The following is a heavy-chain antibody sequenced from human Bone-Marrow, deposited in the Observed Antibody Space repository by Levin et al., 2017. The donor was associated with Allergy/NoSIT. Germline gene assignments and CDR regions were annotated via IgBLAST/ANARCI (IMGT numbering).Heavy chain of an antibody. CDR3: AKDSRAAAGIWWFDP. Sequence: SLKISCAASGFTFDDYAMHWVRQAPGKGLEWVSGISWNSGSIGYADSVKGRFTISRDNAKNSLYLQMNSLRAEDTALYYCAKDSRAAAGIWWFDPWGQGTLVTVSS. J-gene: IGHJ5*02. D-gene: IGHD6-13*01. V-gene: IGHV3-9*01. CDR1: GFTFDDYA. CDR2: ISWNSGSI.